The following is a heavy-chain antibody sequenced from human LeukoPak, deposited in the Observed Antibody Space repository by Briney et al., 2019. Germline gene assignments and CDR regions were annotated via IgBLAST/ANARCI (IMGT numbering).Heavy chain of an antibody. J-gene: IGHJ5*02. CDR2: ISAYNGNT. CDR3: ARDGAAASLKRLSRPNDWFDP. D-gene: IGHD3-16*02. V-gene: IGHV1-18*01. Sequence: EASVKVSCTASGYTFNSYGISWVRQAPGQGLEWMGWISAYNGNTNYAQKFQGRVTMTTDTSTSTAYMELRSLRSDDTAVYYCARDGAAASLKRLSRPNDWFDPWGQGTLVTVSS. CDR1: GYTFNSYG.